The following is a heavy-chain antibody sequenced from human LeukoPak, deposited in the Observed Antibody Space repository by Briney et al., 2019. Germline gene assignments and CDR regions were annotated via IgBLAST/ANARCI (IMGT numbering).Heavy chain of an antibody. D-gene: IGHD3-22*01. CDR3: AKGPTYDSLPYSFDY. CDR2: ISSNGGST. Sequence: PGGSLRLSCAASGFTFSYYAMHWVRQAAGKGLECVSGISSNGGSTYYADSLKGRFTVSRDNSNNTLYLQMSSLRAEDTAIYYCAKGPTYDSLPYSFDYWGQGTLVTVSS. CDR1: GFTFSYYA. J-gene: IGHJ4*02. V-gene: IGHV3-64D*09.